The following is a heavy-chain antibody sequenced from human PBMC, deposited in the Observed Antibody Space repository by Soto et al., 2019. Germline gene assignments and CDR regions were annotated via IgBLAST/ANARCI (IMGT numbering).Heavy chain of an antibody. J-gene: IGHJ6*02. CDR1: VYTFTGYY. CDR2: INPNSGGT. Sequence: ASVKVSCKASVYTFTGYYMHWFRQAPGQGLEWGEWINPNSGGTNYAQKFQGRVTMTRDTSISTAYMELSRLRSDDTAVYYCARDPRITMVRGVKPQYYYYYGMDVWGQGTTVTVSS. CDR3: ARDPRITMVRGVKPQYYYYYGMDV. V-gene: IGHV1-2*02. D-gene: IGHD3-10*01.